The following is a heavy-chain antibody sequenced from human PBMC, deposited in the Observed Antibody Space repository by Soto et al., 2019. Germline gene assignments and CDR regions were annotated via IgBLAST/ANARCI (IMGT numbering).Heavy chain of an antibody. Sequence: SETLSLTCAVDGGSCSGYYWSWIRKPPGKGLEWIGEINHSGSTNYNPSLKSRVTISVDTSKNQFSLKLSSVTAADTAVYYCAISSVYCSSTSCYGQNWFDPWGQGTLVTVSS. V-gene: IGHV4-34*01. CDR2: INHSGST. D-gene: IGHD2-2*01. CDR3: AISSVYCSSTSCYGQNWFDP. J-gene: IGHJ5*02. CDR1: GGSCSGYY.